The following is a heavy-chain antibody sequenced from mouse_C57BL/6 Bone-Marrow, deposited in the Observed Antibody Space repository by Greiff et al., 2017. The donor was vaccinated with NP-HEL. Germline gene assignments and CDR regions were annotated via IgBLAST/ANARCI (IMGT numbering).Heavy chain of an antibody. CDR3: ARLLLRDCDV. Sequence: EVQVVESEGGLVQPGSSMKLSCTASGFTFSDYYMAWVRQVPEKGLEWVANINYDGSSTYYLDSLKSRFIISRDNAKNILYLQMGSLKSEDTATYYCARLLLRDCDVWGTGTTVTVSS. CDR1: GFTFSDYY. V-gene: IGHV5-16*01. CDR2: INYDGSST. D-gene: IGHD1-1*01. J-gene: IGHJ1*03.